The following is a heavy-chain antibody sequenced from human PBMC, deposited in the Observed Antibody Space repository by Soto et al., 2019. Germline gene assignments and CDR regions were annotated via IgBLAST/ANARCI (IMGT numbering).Heavy chain of an antibody. D-gene: IGHD3-9*01. CDR1: GGSISSYY. J-gene: IGHJ5*02. CDR2: IYYSGST. CDR3: AREAARYDILTGYYWFDP. V-gene: IGHV4-59*01. Sequence: SETLSLTCTVSGGSISSYYWSWIRQPPGKGLVWIGYIYYSGSTNYNPSLKSRVTISVDTSKNQFSLKLSSVTAADTAVYYCAREAARYDILTGYYWFDPWGQGTLVTVSS.